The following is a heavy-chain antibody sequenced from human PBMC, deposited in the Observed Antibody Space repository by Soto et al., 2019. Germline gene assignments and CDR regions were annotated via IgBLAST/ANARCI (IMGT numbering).Heavy chain of an antibody. Sequence: EVQLVESGGGLVKPGGSLRLSCAASGFTFSSYSMNWVRQAPGKGLEWVSSISSSSSYIYYADSVKGRFTISRDNAKNPPYLEMKRRGAGEKGWDYWGGAPGGGGYYYYYMDVWGKGTTVTVSS. D-gene: IGHD3-10*01. CDR3: GGAPGGGGYYYYYMDV. CDR1: GFTFSSYS. CDR2: ISSSSSYI. V-gene: IGHV3-21*04. J-gene: IGHJ6*03.